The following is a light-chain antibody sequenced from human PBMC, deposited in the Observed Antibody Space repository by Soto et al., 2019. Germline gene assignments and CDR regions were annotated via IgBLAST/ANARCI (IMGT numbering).Light chain of an antibody. CDR3: SSYTSSSPLDV. CDR2: DVS. J-gene: IGLJ1*01. CDR1: SSDVGGYNY. Sequence: QSVLTQPASVSGSPGQSITISCTGTSSDVGGYNYVSWYQQHPGKAPKLMIYDVSNRPSGVSNRFSGSKSGNTASLTISGLQAEDEADYYCSSYTSSSPLDVFGTGTKDTVL. V-gene: IGLV2-14*01.